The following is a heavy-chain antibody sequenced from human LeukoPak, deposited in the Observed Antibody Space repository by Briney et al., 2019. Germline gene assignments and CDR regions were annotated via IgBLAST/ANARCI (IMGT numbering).Heavy chain of an antibody. CDR1: GASIFSDY. V-gene: IGHV4-4*09. D-gene: IGHD6-6*01. J-gene: IGHJ4*02. Sequence: PSETLSLTCTVSGASIFSDYWSWIRQPPGRRPEWIGYIYSSGTTKYNPSLQSRVTISIDTSKNQFSLKLTSMTAADTAVYFCSRLLQSRPDFYFDYWGPGALVTVSS. CDR3: SRLLQSRPDFYFDY. CDR2: IYSSGTT.